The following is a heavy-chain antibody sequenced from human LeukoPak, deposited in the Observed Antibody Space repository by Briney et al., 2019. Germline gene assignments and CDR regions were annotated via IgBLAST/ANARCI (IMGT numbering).Heavy chain of an antibody. D-gene: IGHD3-9*01. CDR3: AREHDTLAGFAFDY. V-gene: IGHV1-3*01. CDR2: IHAGNGNT. CDR1: GFTVGTYA. J-gene: IGHJ4*02. Sequence: ASVKGSCKTSGFTVGTYAIQWVRQAPGQSLEWMGCIHAGNGNTKYSPNVQGRVTISRDTSASTAYLALDSLRSEHTAVYYCAREHDTLAGFAFDYWGQGTLVTVSS.